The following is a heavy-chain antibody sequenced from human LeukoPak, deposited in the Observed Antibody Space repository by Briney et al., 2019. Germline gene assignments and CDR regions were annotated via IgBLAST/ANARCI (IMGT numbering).Heavy chain of an antibody. CDR3: ASEFAM. V-gene: IGHV4-61*02. J-gene: IGHJ4*02. Sequence: SETLSLTCTVSGVSINSGSYYYWSWIRQPAGKGLEWIGRIYTSGNTNYNPSLKSRVTISIDTSKNQVSLKLSSVTAADTAAYYCASEFAMWGQGTLATVSS. D-gene: IGHD2-2*01. CDR2: IYTSGNT. CDR1: GVSINSGSYYY.